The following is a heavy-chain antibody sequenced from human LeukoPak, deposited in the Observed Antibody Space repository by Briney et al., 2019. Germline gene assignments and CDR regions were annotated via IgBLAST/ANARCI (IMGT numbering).Heavy chain of an antibody. D-gene: IGHD3-3*01. CDR1: GGSISSYY. CDR3: ARGNSKDYDFWSGYQNYFDY. J-gene: IGHJ4*02. CDR2: IYYSGST. V-gene: IGHV4-59*12. Sequence: SETLSLTCTVSGGSISSYYWSWIRQPPGKGLEWIGYIYYSGSTNYNPSLKSRVTISVDTSKNQFPLKLSSVTAADTAVYYCARGNSKDYDFWSGYQNYFDYWGQGTLVTVSS.